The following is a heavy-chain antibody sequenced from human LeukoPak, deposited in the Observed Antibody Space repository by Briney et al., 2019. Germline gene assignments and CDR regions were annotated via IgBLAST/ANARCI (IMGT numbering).Heavy chain of an antibody. D-gene: IGHD2-2*01. V-gene: IGHV3-43D*03. CDR1: GFTFDDYA. CDR2: ISWDGGST. CDR3: AKELGLGHCSSISCYTFDY. Sequence: GGSLRLSCAASGFTFDDYAMHWVRQAPGKGLEWVSLISWDGGSTYYADSVKGRFTISRDNSKNSLYLQMNSLRAEDTALYYCAKELGLGHCSSISCYTFDYWGQGTLVTVSS. J-gene: IGHJ4*02.